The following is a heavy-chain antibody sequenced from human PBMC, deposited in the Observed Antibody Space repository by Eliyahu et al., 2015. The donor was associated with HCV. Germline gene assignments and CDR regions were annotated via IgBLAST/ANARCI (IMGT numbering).Heavy chain of an antibody. J-gene: IGHJ6*02. D-gene: IGHD1-20*01. Sequence: QVQLQQWGAGLLKPSETLSLTCAVYGGSFSGYYWSWIRQPPGKGLEWIGEINHSGSTNYNPSLKSRVTISVDTSKNQFSLKLSSVTAADTAVYYCARGVTGTTGYYYYYGMDVWGQGTTVTVSS. CDR3: ARGVTGTTGYYYYYGMDV. CDR2: INHSGST. V-gene: IGHV4-34*01. CDR1: GGSFSGYY.